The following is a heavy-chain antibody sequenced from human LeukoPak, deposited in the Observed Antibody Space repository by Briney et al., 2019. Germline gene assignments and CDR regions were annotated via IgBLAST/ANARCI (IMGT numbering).Heavy chain of an antibody. CDR3: ARDQGYRRNFDY. CDR2: INPNSGGT. CDR1: GYTFTGYY. J-gene: IGHJ4*02. V-gene: IGHV1-2*02. D-gene: IGHD5-12*01. Sequence: ASVKVSCTASGYTFTGYYMHWVRQAPGQGLEWMGWINPNSGGTNYAQKFQGRVTMTRDTSISTAYMELSRLRSDDTAVYYCARDQGYRRNFDYWGQGTLVTVSS.